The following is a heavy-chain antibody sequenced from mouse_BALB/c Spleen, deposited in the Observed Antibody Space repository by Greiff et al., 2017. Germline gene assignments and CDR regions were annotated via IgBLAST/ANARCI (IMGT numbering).Heavy chain of an antibody. CDR2: INPDSSTI. V-gene: IGHV4-1*02. CDR3: AKIDYGPFYYAMDY. CDR1: GFDFSRYW. D-gene: IGHD1-2*01. J-gene: IGHJ4*01. Sequence: EVKLQESGGGLVQPGGSLKLSCAASGFDFSRYWMSWVRQAPGKGLEWIGEINPDSSTINYTPSLKDKFIISRDNAKNTLYLQMSKVRSEDTALYYCAKIDYGPFYYAMDYWGQGTSVTVSS.